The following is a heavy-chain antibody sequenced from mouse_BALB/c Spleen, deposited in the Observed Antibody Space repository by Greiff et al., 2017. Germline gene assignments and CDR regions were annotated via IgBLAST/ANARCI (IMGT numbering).Heavy chain of an antibody. Sequence: DVKVEESGGGLVQPGGSRKLSCAASGFTFSSFGMHWVRQAPEKGLEWVAYISSGSSTIYYADTVKGRFTISRDNPKNTLFLQMTSLRSEDTAMYYCARWGLRPYAMDYWGQGTSVTGSS. CDR2: ISSGSSTI. CDR1: GFTFSSFG. CDR3: ARWGLRPYAMDY. V-gene: IGHV5-17*02. D-gene: IGHD2-2*01. J-gene: IGHJ4*01.